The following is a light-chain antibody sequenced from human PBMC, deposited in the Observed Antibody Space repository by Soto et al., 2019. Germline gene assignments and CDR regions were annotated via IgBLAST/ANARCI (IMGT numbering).Light chain of an antibody. V-gene: IGLV2-23*01. J-gene: IGLJ2*01. CDR1: SSYVGRYNR. CDR2: EGS. CDR3: CAYVGSTTVLI. Sequence: QSALTQLASVSGSPRQSITISCTGTSSYVGRYNRVSWYQQHPGNAPKLMLYEGSKWQSGVSNRFSGSNSGNTASLTISGLQAEDEADYYCCAYVGSTTVLIFGGGTKLTVL.